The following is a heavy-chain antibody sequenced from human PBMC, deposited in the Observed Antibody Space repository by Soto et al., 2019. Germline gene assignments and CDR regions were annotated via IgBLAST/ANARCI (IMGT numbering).Heavy chain of an antibody. J-gene: IGHJ5*02. D-gene: IGHD3-16*02. CDR2: INPNSGGT. CDR3: ARDRSVGLRLGELSLSTWFDP. CDR1: GYTFTGYY. Sequence: ASVKVSCKASGYTFTGYYMHWVRQAPGQGLEWMGWINPNSGGTNYAQKFQGRVTMTRDTSISTAYMELSRLRSDDTAVYYCARDRSVGLRLGELSLSTWFDPWGQGTLVTVSS. V-gene: IGHV1-2*02.